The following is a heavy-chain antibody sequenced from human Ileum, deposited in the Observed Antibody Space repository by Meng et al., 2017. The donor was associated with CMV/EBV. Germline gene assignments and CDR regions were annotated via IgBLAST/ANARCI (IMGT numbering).Heavy chain of an antibody. D-gene: IGHD2-2*01. V-gene: IGHV3-21*01. CDR2: ISGISGCI. CDR1: FSSYS. Sequence: FSSYSIKWVRQAPGKGLGWVSSISGISGCIYYADSVKSRFTISRDNGRDSVDLQMNSLRVEDTAIYYCARGYYCSSSSCFADDVAFDIWGQGTVVTVSS. J-gene: IGHJ3*02. CDR3: ARGYYCSSSSCFADDVAFDI.